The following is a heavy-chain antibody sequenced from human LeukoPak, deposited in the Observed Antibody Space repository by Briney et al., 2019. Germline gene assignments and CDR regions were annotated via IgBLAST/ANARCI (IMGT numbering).Heavy chain of an antibody. D-gene: IGHD3-22*01. V-gene: IGHV5-51*01. CDR1: GYSFTSYW. J-gene: IGHJ4*02. Sequence: GESLKISRKGSGYSFTSYWIGWVRQMPGKGLEWMGIIYPGDSDTRYSPSFQGQVTISADKSISTAYLQWSSLKASDTAMYYCAREGSGYYFSYYFDYWGQGTLVTVSS. CDR2: IYPGDSDT. CDR3: AREGSGYYFSYYFDY.